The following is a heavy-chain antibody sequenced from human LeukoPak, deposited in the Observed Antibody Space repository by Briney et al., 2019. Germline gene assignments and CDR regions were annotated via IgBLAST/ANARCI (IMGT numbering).Heavy chain of an antibody. Sequence: GGSLRLSCAASGFTFSAYSMNWVRQAPGKGLEWVSSISSSGSYIYYADSVKGRFTISRDNAKNSLYLQMNSLRAEDTAVYYCTRGNYGMDVWGQGTTVTVSS. CDR1: GFTFSAYS. CDR2: ISSSGSYI. J-gene: IGHJ6*02. V-gene: IGHV3-21*01. CDR3: TRGNYGMDV.